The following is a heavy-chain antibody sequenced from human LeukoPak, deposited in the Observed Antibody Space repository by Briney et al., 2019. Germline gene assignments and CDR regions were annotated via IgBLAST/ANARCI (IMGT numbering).Heavy chain of an antibody. CDR3: ASLDGYCSGGSCYSPDYYGMDV. CDR1: GGTFSSYA. D-gene: IGHD2-15*01. V-gene: IGHV1-69*04. J-gene: IGHJ6*02. CDR2: IIPIFGIA. Sequence: SVKVSCKASGGTFSSYAISWVRQAPGQGLEWMGRIIPIFGIANYAQKFQGRVTITADKSTSTAYMELSSLRSEDTAVYSCASLDGYCSGGSCYSPDYYGMDVWGQGTTVTVSS.